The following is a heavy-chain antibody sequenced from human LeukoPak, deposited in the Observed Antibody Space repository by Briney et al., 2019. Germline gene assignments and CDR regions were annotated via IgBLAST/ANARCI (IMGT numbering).Heavy chain of an antibody. D-gene: IGHD6-6*01. CDR1: GFTFSTYS. V-gene: IGHV3-48*01. J-gene: IGHJ4*02. CDR2: ISGTSNTI. Sequence: GGSLRLSCVASGFTFSTYSMNWVRQAPGKGLEWVSYISGTSNTIYYADSVKGRFTISGDNAKNSLYLQVNSLRAEDTAIYYCARDVEYSSSPYFDYWGQGTLVTVSS. CDR3: ARDVEYSSSPYFDY.